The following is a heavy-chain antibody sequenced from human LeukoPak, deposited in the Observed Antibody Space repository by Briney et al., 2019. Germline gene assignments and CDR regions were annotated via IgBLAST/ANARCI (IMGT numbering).Heavy chain of an antibody. V-gene: IGHV3-23*01. Sequence: HAGGSLRLSCAASGFTFSSYAMSWVRQAPGKGLEWVSAISGSGGSTCYADSVKGRFTISRDNSKNTLYLQMNSLRAEDTAVYYCAKDWRSVAGPRYFDYWGQGTLVTVSS. CDR1: GFTFSSYA. D-gene: IGHD6-19*01. J-gene: IGHJ4*02. CDR2: ISGSGGST. CDR3: AKDWRSVAGPRYFDY.